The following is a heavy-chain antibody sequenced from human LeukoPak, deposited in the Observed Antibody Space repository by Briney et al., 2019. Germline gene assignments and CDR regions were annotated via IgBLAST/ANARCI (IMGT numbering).Heavy chain of an antibody. CDR2: IYYSGST. Sequence: SETLSLTCTVSGGSISSYYWSWIRQPPGKGLEWIGYIYYSGSTNYNPSLKSRVTISVDTSKNQFSLKLSSVTAADTAVYYCARGFGVWTSGGYGSGTYWAFDIWGQGTMVTVSS. V-gene: IGHV4-59*12. CDR1: GGSISSYY. J-gene: IGHJ3*02. D-gene: IGHD3-10*01. CDR3: ARGFGVWTSGGYGSGTYWAFDI.